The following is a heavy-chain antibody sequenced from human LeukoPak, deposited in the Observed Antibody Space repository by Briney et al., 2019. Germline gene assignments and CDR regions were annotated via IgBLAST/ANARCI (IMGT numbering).Heavy chain of an antibody. CDR1: GFTFRHYG. Sequence: PGGSLRLSCAASGFTFRHYGMHWVRQAPGKGLEWLALIWYDGSVKNYADSVKGRFSISRDNPNNMLFLQMNSLTADDSAIYYCAREAPHVAGWYNCSPPGAQEPLATVPS. J-gene: IGHJ5*02. CDR2: IWYDGSVK. CDR3: AREAPHVAGWYNCSPP. D-gene: IGHD6-19*01. V-gene: IGHV3-33*03.